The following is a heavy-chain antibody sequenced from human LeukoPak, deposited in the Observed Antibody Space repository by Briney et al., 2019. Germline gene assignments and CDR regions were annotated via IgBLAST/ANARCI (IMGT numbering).Heavy chain of an antibody. CDR1: GYTFTSYG. CDR3: PKRMGATHFDY. CDR2: SSTYSGNT. Sequence: ESSVKVSCQASGYTFTSYGISWVRQAPGQGLEWMGWSSTYSGNTTYAQNLQDRVSMTTDTSTSTAYMELRSLRSDDTAVYYDPKRMGATHFDYWGQGTLVTVSS. V-gene: IGHV1-18*01. J-gene: IGHJ4*02. D-gene: IGHD1-26*01.